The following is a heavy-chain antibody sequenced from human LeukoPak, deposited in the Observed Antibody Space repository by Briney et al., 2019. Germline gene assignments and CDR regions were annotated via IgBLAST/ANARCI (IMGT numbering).Heavy chain of an antibody. Sequence: GALVKVSCKASGYTFTGYYMHWVRQAPGQGLEWMGWINPNSGGTNYAQKFQGRVTMTRDTSISTAYMELSRLRSDDTAVYYCARDRRFLEWLLPLDYWGQGTLVTVSS. J-gene: IGHJ4*02. V-gene: IGHV1-2*02. CDR1: GYTFTGYY. D-gene: IGHD3-3*01. CDR3: ARDRRFLEWLLPLDY. CDR2: INPNSGGT.